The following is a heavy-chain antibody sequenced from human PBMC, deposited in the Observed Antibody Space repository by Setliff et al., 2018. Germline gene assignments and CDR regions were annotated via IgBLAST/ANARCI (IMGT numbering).Heavy chain of an antibody. Sequence: PSETLSLTCTVSGGSISSQDWSWIRQPPGKGLEWIGYVYSSGITNYSPSLKSRVTMSVDTSKNQFSLKLSSVTAADTAVYYCALSDHYPFYYDYWGLGTLVTVSS. CDR3: ALSDHYPFYYDY. CDR1: GGSISSQD. J-gene: IGHJ4*02. CDR2: VYSSGIT. D-gene: IGHD3-3*01. V-gene: IGHV4-59*11.